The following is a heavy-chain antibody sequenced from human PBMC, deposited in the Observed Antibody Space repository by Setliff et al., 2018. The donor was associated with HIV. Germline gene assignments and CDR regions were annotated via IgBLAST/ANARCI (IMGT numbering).Heavy chain of an antibody. CDR1: GYSISSGYY. J-gene: IGHJ4*02. D-gene: IGHD5-18*01. V-gene: IGHV4-38-2*02. CDR2: IDHSGST. CDR3: AREGYSYGSEYFDY. Sequence: SETLSLTCAVSGYSISSGYYWGWIRQPPGKGLEWIGSIDHSGSTYYNPSLKSRVTISVDTSKNQFSLKLSSVTAADTAVYYCAREGYSYGSEYFDYWGQRTLVTVSS.